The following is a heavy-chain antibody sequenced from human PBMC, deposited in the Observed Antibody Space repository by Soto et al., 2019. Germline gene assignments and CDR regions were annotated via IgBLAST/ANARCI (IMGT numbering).Heavy chain of an antibody. Sequence: ASVKGSCKASGYTFTSYGISWVRQAPGQGLEWMGWISAYNGNTNYAQKFQGRVTMTTDTSTTTAYMELRSLRSDDTAVYFRARGLPNASSFVSRFDYCGEGTLVTV. CDR1: GYTFTSYG. J-gene: IGHJ4*02. V-gene: IGHV1-18*01. D-gene: IGHD2-2*01. CDR3: ARGLPNASSFVSRFDY. CDR2: ISAYNGNT.